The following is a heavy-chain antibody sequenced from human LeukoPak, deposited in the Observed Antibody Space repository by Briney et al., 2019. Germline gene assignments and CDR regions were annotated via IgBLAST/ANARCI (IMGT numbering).Heavy chain of an antibody. CDR1: GFTFSSYG. CDR3: AEDLMRFLEWLPAPGFDY. J-gene: IGHJ4*02. CDR2: IRCDGSNK. V-gene: IGHV3-30*02. Sequence: PGGSLRLSCAASGFTFSSYGMHWVRQAPGKGLEWVAFIRCDGSNKYYADSVKGRFTISRDNSKNTLYLQMNSLRAEDTAVYYCAEDLMRFLEWLPAPGFDYWGQGTLVTVSS. D-gene: IGHD3-3*01.